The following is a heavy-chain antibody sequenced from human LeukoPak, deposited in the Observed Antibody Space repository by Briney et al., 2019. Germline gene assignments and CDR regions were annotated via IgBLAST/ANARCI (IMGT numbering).Heavy chain of an antibody. Sequence: PSETLSLTCNVSGGSISNYYWSWIRQPPGKGLEWIGYMYHTGHTMYNSSLKSRVTMSLDTSKNHFSLRLSSVTAADTAVYYCARRHYYDSSGYRDAFDIWGQGTMVAVSS. CDR3: ARRHYYDSSGYRDAFDI. J-gene: IGHJ3*02. CDR2: MYHTGHT. V-gene: IGHV4-59*08. D-gene: IGHD3-22*01. CDR1: GGSISNYY.